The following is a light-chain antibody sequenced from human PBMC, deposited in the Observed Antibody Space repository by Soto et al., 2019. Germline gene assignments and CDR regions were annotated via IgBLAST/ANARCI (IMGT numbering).Light chain of an antibody. CDR3: AVWDARLSGYV. J-gene: IGLJ1*01. CDR1: ISNIGRNY. CDR2: GNS. Sequence: TQPPSVSETPGQRVTISCSGTISNIGRNYVCWYQQLPGTAPKLLIYGNSQRPSGVPERFSGSKSGTSASLAISGLRSEDEAEYYCAVWDARLSGYVFGSGTKGTVL. V-gene: IGLV1-47*02.